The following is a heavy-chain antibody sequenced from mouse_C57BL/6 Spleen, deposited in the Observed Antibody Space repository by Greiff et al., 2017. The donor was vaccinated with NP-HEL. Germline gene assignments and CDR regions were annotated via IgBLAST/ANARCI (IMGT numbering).Heavy chain of an antibody. D-gene: IGHD2-5*01. CDR3: EREEAYYSKKGTFDY. CDR1: GFTFSSYA. Sequence: EVKVVESGGGLVKPGGSLKLSCAASGFTFSSYAMSWVRQTPEKRLEWVATISDGGSYTYYTDNVKGRFTISRDNAKNNLYLQMSHLKSEDTAMYYCEREEAYYSKKGTFDYWGQGTTLTVSS. J-gene: IGHJ2*01. CDR2: ISDGGSYT. V-gene: IGHV5-4*01.